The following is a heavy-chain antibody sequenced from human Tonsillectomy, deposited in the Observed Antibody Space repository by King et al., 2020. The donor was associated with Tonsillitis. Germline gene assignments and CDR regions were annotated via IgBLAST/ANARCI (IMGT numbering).Heavy chain of an antibody. V-gene: IGHV3-33*05. D-gene: IGHD1-26*01. CDR3: AKDRQGWESIHWFDS. J-gene: IGHJ5*01. CDR1: GFSFTDYD. Sequence: VQLVESGGGVVQPGRSLRLSCAASGFSFTDYDMHWVRQAPGKGLEWVAGISDNEDNKYYGDSVKGRFTISRDNSKNTLYLQMSSLRAEDTAFYYCAKDRQGWESIHWFDSWGQGTLVTVSS. CDR2: ISDNEDNK.